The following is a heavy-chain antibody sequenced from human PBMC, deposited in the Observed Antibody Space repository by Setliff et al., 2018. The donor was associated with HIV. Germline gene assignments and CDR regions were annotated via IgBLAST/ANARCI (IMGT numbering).Heavy chain of an antibody. J-gene: IGHJ3*02. V-gene: IGHV3-30*02. CDR3: AKAGRAARPDAFDI. CDR2: IRYDGSNK. D-gene: IGHD6-6*01. CDR1: GFTFSSYG. Sequence: PGESLKISCAASGFTFSSYGMHWVRQAPGKGLEWVAFIRYDGSNKYYADSVKGRFTISRDNSKNTLYLQMNSLRAEDTAVYYCAKAGRAARPDAFDIWGQGTMVTVSS.